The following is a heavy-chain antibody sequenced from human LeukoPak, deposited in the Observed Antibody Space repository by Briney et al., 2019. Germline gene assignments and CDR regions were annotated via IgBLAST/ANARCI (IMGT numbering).Heavy chain of an antibody. CDR1: GFTVSSNY. CDR3: AREGTSSGWYPFDY. D-gene: IGHD6-19*01. Sequence: GGSLRLSCAASGFTVSSNYMSWVRQAPGKGLEWVSDIYSGGSTYYADSVKGRFTISRDNSKNTLYLQMTSRRAEDTAVYYCAREGTSSGWYPFDYWGQGTLVTVSS. J-gene: IGHJ4*02. V-gene: IGHV3-53*01. CDR2: IYSGGST.